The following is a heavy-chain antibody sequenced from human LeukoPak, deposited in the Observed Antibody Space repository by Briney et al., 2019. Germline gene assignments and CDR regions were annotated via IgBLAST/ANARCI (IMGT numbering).Heavy chain of an antibody. CDR2: IYPGDSDA. CDR3: ARRGYYDSSGYLGYFDL. CDR1: GYSFTSYW. V-gene: IGHV5-51*01. J-gene: IGHJ2*01. D-gene: IGHD3-22*01. Sequence: GESLKISFKGSGYSFTSYWIGWVRQMPGKGLEWMGIIYPGDSDATYSPSFQGQVTISADKSISTAYLQWSSLKASDTAMYYCARRGYYDSSGYLGYFDLWGRGTLVTVSS.